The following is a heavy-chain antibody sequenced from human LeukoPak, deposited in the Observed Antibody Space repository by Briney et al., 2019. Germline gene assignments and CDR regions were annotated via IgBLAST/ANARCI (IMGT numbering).Heavy chain of an antibody. Sequence: PSGTLSLTCAVSGASISTANWWTWVRQPPEKGLEWIGEINHRGATDYNPSLRTRVTMSVDKSKNEFSLNLNSVTAADTAVYYCASQQLGLQTWGQGHLVTVSS. CDR3: ASQQLGLQT. D-gene: IGHD1-7*01. J-gene: IGHJ5*02. CDR1: GASISTANW. CDR2: INHRGAT. V-gene: IGHV4-4*02.